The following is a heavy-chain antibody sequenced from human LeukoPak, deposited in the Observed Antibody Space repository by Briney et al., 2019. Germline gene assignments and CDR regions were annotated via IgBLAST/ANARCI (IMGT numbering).Heavy chain of an antibody. CDR2: IGTAGDT. CDR1: GFTFSGYD. CDR3: ARAPHYYDFWSGYDTFDY. D-gene: IGHD3-3*01. Sequence: GGSLRLSCAASGFTFSGYDMHWVRQATGKGLEWVSAIGTAGDTYYPGSVKGRFTISRDNAKNSLYLQMNSLRDEDTAVYYCARAPHYYDFWSGYDTFDYWGQGTLVTVSS. V-gene: IGHV3-13*01. J-gene: IGHJ4*02.